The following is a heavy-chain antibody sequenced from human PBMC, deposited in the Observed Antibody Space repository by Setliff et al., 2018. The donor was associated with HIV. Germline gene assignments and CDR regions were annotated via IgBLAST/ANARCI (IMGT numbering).Heavy chain of an antibody. V-gene: IGHV1-2*06. CDR3: ARPRVFDSFDV. CDR2: ISPNNGAA. CDR1: EYMILAYK. J-gene: IGHJ3*01. Sequence: GASVKVSCKATEYMILAYKMNWVRQAPGQGLEWIGRISPNNGAAEYAPKFQGRVIMTLDMSISTAYLEIPRLTSDDAAVYYCARPRVFDSFDVWGQGTMVTVSS.